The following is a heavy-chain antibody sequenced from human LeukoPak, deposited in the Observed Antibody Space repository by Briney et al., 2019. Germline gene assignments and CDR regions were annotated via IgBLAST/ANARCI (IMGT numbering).Heavy chain of an antibody. CDR2: ISSDGSST. Sequence: PGGSLRLSCGASGFTLSSNWMHWVRQAPGKGLVWVSRISSDGSSTSYADSVKGRFTISRDNAKNTLYLQMNSLRAEDTAVYFCARGGVPAYFDYWGQGTLVTVSS. V-gene: IGHV3-74*01. D-gene: IGHD2-2*01. CDR3: ARGGVPAYFDY. J-gene: IGHJ4*02. CDR1: GFTLSSNW.